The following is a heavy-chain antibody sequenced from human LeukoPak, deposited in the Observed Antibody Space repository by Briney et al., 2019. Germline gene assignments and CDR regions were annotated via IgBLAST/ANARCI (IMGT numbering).Heavy chain of an antibody. Sequence: QTGGSLRLSCAASGFAFSSSAMHWVRQAPGKGLEWVALISYDGSNKYYGDSVKGRFTISRDNSKNTLYLQMNSLRAEDTAVYYCARGFSSSSVVGYWGQGTLVTVSS. CDR1: GFAFSSSA. V-gene: IGHV3-30-3*01. CDR2: ISYDGSNK. J-gene: IGHJ4*02. CDR3: ARGFSSSSVVGY. D-gene: IGHD6-6*01.